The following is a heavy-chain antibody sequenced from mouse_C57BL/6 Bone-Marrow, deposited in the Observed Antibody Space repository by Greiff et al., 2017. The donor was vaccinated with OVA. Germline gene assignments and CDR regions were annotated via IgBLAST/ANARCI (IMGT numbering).Heavy chain of an antibody. CDR2: ISSGGSYT. D-gene: IGHD2-5*01. V-gene: IGHV5-6*02. Sequence: DVMLVESGGDLVKPGGSLKLSCAASGFTFSSYGMSWVRQTPDKRLEWVATISSGGSYTYYPDSVKGRFTISRDNAKNTLYLQMSSLKSEDTAMYYCARHPYSNYVGYFDVWGTGTTVTVSS. J-gene: IGHJ1*03. CDR1: GFTFSSYG. CDR3: ARHPYSNYVGYFDV.